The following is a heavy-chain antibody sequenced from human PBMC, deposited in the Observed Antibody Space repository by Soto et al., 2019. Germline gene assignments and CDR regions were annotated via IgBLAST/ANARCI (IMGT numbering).Heavy chain of an antibody. CDR2: IGGRATSA. Sequence: EVQLLESGGGLVQPGGSLRLSCAAPGFTFSNYAMSWVRQAPGKGLEWVSGIGGRATSAYYADSVKGRFAISRDNSYNTLFLQLHSLRAEDTAVYYCAKSRYSDSSGDVYDFWGQGTLVSVSS. CDR3: AKSRYSDSSGDVYDF. CDR1: GFTFSNYA. J-gene: IGHJ4*02. V-gene: IGHV3-23*01. D-gene: IGHD3-22*01.